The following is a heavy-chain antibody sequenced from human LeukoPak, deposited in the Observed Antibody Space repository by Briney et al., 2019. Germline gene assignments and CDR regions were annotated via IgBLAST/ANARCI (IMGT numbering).Heavy chain of an antibody. J-gene: IGHJ3*02. D-gene: IGHD3-22*01. Sequence: GASVKVSCKASGYTFTSYYMHWVRQAPGQGLEWMGIINRSGGSTSYAQKFQGRVTMTRDMSTSTVYMELSSLRSEDTAVYYCARGGKTYYYDSSGKGDAFDIWGQGTMVTVSS. CDR2: INRSGGST. CDR1: GYTFTSYY. V-gene: IGHV1-46*01. CDR3: ARGGKTYYYDSSGKGDAFDI.